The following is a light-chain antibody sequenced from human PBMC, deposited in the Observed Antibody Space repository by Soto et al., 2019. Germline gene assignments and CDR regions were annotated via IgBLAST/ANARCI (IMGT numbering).Light chain of an antibody. CDR1: QSVNQY. Sequence: VLTPAPSTPTLSTGESATLCAYISQSVNQYLGWYLQKSGQAPRLLSYGASTQAAGGPAGFSGSVSGTVFTLAISRLESEDVAVYDCQQCHKWPRITFGPGTRLEI. V-gene: IGKV3-15*01. CDR3: QQCHKWPRIT. J-gene: IGKJ5*01. CDR2: GAS.